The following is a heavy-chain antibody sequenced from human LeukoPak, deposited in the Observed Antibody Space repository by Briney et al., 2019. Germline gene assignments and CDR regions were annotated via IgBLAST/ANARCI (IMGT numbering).Heavy chain of an antibody. D-gene: IGHD2-21*01. Sequence: GGSLRLSCAASGFTFNSYVMSWVRQAPGKGLEWVSSINGGGGNTYYADSVKGRFTISRDNSKNMLYLQMNSLRADDTAIYYCAKTVVVITFRFDDWGQGALVTASS. V-gene: IGHV3-23*01. CDR3: AKTVVVITFRFDD. CDR2: INGGGGNT. J-gene: IGHJ5*02. CDR1: GFTFNSYV.